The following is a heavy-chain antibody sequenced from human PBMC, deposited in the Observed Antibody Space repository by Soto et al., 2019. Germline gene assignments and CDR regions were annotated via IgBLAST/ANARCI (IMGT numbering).Heavy chain of an antibody. V-gene: IGHV3-30*03. CDR2: ISHDGNDR. CDR1: GFSFSAYG. Sequence: QVELVESGGGVVQPGRSLRLSCEASGFSFSAYGMHWVRQAPGKGLEWVAAISHDGNDRYYADSVKGRFTISRDNSKNTLYLQMTSVRSEDAAIYEWPTGTAAPYQWFGSWGQGTLVTVSS. J-gene: IGHJ5*01. CDR3: PTGTAAPYQWFGS. D-gene: IGHD6-13*01.